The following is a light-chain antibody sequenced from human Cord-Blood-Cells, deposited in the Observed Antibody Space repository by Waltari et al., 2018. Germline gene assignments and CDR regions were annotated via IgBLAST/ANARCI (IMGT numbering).Light chain of an antibody. Sequence: SVQTQPAPVPASPGHTRTITCTVTSSNVGGLSYVAWSQQHPGKAPQLRIYDVRNRPSVVSNRFSVSKSGNTASLTISGLQAEDEADYYCSSYTSSTTLGVFGTGTKVTVL. J-gene: IGLJ1*01. CDR2: DVR. V-gene: IGLV2-14*01. CDR3: SSYTSSTTLGV. CDR1: SSNVGGLSY.